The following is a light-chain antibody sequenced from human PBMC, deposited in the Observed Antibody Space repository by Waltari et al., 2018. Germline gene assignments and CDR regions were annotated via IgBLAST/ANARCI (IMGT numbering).Light chain of an antibody. V-gene: IGLV2-14*03. J-gene: IGLJ3*02. CDR1: ARAVAFYNY. CDR2: DVS. Sequence: QSALTQPASVSGSPGQSITISCPGTARAVAFYNYVSWYQQHPGKAPKVIIYDVSERPSGVSNRFSGSKSGNSAFLTISGLQAEDEADYYCNSYTGSSSWVFGGGTKLTV. CDR3: NSYTGSSSWV.